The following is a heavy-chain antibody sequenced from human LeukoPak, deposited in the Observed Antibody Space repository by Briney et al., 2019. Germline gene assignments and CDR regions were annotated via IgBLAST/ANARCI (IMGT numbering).Heavy chain of an antibody. CDR3: ARDRSSSWYFSLDP. Sequence: GGSLRLSCAASGFTFTSFWMYWVRQGPGKGLVWVSRINNDGSGTAYADSVKGRFTISRDNAKNTLYLQMNSLRAEDTAVYYCARDRSSSWYFSLDPWGQGTLVTVSS. J-gene: IGHJ5*02. CDR2: INNDGSGT. V-gene: IGHV3-74*01. D-gene: IGHD6-13*01. CDR1: GFTFTSFW.